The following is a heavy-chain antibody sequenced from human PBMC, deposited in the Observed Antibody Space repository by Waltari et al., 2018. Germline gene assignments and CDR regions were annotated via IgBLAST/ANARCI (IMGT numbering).Heavy chain of an antibody. CDR3: ARGSVFYYDFWSGDNWFDP. V-gene: IGHV4-34*01. CDR2: IIHSGST. Sequence: QVQLQQWGAGLLKPSETLSLTCAVYGGSCSGYYWTWIRQPPRKGLEWIGEIIHSGSTNYNPSLKSRVTISVDTSKNQFSLKLSSVTVADRAVYYCARGSVFYYDFWSGDNWFDPWGQGTLVTVSS. J-gene: IGHJ5*02. CDR1: GGSCSGYY. D-gene: IGHD3-3*01.